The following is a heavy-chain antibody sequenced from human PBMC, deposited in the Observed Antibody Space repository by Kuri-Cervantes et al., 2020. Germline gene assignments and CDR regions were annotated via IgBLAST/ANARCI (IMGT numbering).Heavy chain of an antibody. CDR3: ARGEYYNPFFHH. Sequence: GESLKISCAASGFTVTKTYMSWVRQAPGKGLEWVSIFYGGSTTYYSDSVKGRFTISRDNAENSLYLQMNSLRDEDTAVYYCARGEYYNPFFHHWGQGTLVTVSS. V-gene: IGHV3-66*01. CDR1: GFTVTKTY. J-gene: IGHJ1*01. CDR2: FYGGSTT. D-gene: IGHD2/OR15-2a*01.